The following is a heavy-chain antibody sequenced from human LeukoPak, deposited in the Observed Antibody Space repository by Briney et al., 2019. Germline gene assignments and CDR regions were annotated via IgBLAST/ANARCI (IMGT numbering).Heavy chain of an antibody. J-gene: IGHJ4*02. CDR1: GYTFTNYW. D-gene: IGHD2-2*02. V-gene: IGHV5-51*01. Sequence: GESLKISCKGSGYTFTNYWIGWVRQMPGKGLEWMGIIYPGDSGTKYSRSFQGQVTISVDKSISTAYLQWSSLKASDTAMYYCARRYCSSTNCYIYFDYWGQGTLVAVSS. CDR2: IYPGDSGT. CDR3: ARRYCSSTNCYIYFDY.